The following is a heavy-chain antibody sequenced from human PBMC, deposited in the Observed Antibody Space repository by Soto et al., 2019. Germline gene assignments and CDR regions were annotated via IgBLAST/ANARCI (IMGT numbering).Heavy chain of an antibody. CDR3: ASDMSTT. CDR2: MNPNSGHT. D-gene: IGHD2-2*01. V-gene: IGHV1-8*01. CDR1: GYTFTSHD. J-gene: IGHJ5*02. Sequence: QVQRVQSGAEVNKPGASVKVSCKASGYTFTSHDINWMRQTTGQGLEWMGWMNPNSGHTNYAQNFQGRVTMTRDTSINTAYMELTNLRSEDTAIYYCASDMSTTWGQGTLVTVSS.